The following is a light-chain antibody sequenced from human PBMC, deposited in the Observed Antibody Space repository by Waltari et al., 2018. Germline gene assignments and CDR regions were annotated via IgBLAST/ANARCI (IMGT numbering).Light chain of an antibody. CDR1: QSVSSN. V-gene: IGKV3-15*01. CDR2: GAS. Sequence: GERATLSCRASQSVSSNLAWYQQKPGQAPRLLIYGASTRATGIPARFSGSGSGTEFTLTISSMQSEDFAVYYCQQYNNWPPREITFGPGTKVDIK. J-gene: IGKJ3*01. CDR3: QQYNNWPPREIT.